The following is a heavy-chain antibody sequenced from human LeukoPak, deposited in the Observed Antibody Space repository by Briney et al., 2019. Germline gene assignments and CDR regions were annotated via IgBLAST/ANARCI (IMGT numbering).Heavy chain of an antibody. J-gene: IGHJ4*02. CDR1: GFTFSSYE. CDR3: TTDLLVPAARPY. D-gene: IGHD2-2*01. Sequence: NPGGSLRLSCAASGFTFSSYEMNWVRQAPGKGLEWVGHIKSKSDGGTTDYAAPVKGRFTISRDDSKNTVYLQMNSLKTDDTAVYYCTTDLLVPAARPYWGQGTLVTVSP. V-gene: IGHV3-15*01. CDR2: IKSKSDGGTT.